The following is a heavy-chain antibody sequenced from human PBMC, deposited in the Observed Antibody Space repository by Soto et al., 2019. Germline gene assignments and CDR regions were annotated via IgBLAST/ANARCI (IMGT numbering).Heavy chain of an antibody. Sequence: GGSLRLSCAASGFTFSYYAMTWVRQAPGKGLEWVSSFGSDISGGAGTTYYADSVKGRFTISRDNSKNTLFLHVNSLRAEDTAVYFCVSWVSAHFDYWGHGTPVTVS. D-gene: IGHD2-8*01. J-gene: IGHJ4*01. V-gene: IGHV3-23*01. CDR1: GFTFSYYA. CDR2: FGSDISGGAGTT. CDR3: VSWVSAHFDY.